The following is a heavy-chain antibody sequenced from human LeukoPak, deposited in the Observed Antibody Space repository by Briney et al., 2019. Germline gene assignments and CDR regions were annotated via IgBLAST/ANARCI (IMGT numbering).Heavy chain of an antibody. Sequence: GGSLRLSCAASGFTFSSYSMNWVRQAPGKGLEWVSSISSSSSYIYYADSVKGRFTISRDNAKNSLYLQMNSLRAEDTAVYYCARRYCSSTSCSTGIAFDIWGQGTMVTVSS. CDR2: ISSSSSYI. CDR1: GFTFSSYS. CDR3: ARRYCSSTSCSTGIAFDI. V-gene: IGHV3-21*01. J-gene: IGHJ3*02. D-gene: IGHD2-2*01.